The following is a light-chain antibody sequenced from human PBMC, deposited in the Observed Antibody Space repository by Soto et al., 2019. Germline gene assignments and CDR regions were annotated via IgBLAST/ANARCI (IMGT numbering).Light chain of an antibody. CDR2: AAS. CDR3: QQTNRFPRN. CDR1: QTFSRL. Sequence: DIQLTQSPPSVSASVGDRVTLTCRADQTFSRLLAWYQQKPGKAPKLLIYAASTLVSGVPSRFSGSGSGTEFTLTISSLQAEDFATYYCQQTNRFPRNFGGGNRVEI. V-gene: IGKV1D-12*01. J-gene: IGKJ4*01.